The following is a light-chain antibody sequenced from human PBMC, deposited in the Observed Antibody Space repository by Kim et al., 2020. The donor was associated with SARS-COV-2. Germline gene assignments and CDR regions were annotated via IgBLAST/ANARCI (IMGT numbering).Light chain of an antibody. CDR2: GKN. V-gene: IGLV3-19*01. J-gene: IGLJ2*01. CDR1: SLRSYY. CDR3: NSRDSNDNVV. Sequence: SSELTQDPAVSVALGQTVRITCQGDSLRSYYATWYQQKPGQAPILVIYGKNNRPSGIPDRFSGSSSGNTAYLTITGTQAGAEADYYCNSRDSNDNVVFGG.